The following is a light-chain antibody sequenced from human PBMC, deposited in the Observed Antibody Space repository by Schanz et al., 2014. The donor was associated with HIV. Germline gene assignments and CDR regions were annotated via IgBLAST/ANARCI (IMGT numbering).Light chain of an antibody. Sequence: QSVLTQPPSVSGAPGQRVTISCTGSSSNIGAGYDVHWYQQLPGTAPKLLIYGNSNRPSGVPDRVSGSRSGTSASLAISGLQSEDEADYYCAAWDDSLSAWVFRGGTKLTVL. J-gene: IGLJ3*02. V-gene: IGLV1-40*01. CDR1: SSNIGAGYD. CDR3: AAWDDSLSAWV. CDR2: GNS.